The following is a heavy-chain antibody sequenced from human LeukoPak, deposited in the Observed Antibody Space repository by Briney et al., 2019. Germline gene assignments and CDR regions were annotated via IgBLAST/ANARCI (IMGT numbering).Heavy chain of an antibody. Sequence: PGGYLRLSCAASGFTFGSYAMSWVRQAPGKGLEWVSAISGSGGSTYYADSVKGRFTISRDNSKNTLYLQMNSLRAEDTAVYYCAKEIPYGIVVVPAATDWGQGTLVTVSS. CDR2: ISGSGGST. D-gene: IGHD2-2*01. J-gene: IGHJ4*02. CDR3: AKEIPYGIVVVPAATD. CDR1: GFTFGSYA. V-gene: IGHV3-23*01.